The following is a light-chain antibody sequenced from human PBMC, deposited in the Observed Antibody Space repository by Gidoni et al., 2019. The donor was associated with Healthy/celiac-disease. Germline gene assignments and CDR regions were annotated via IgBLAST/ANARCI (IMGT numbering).Light chain of an antibody. CDR3: QQYGSSPLT. V-gene: IGKV3-20*01. J-gene: IGKJ4*01. CDR2: GAS. CDR1: QSVSSSY. Sequence: EIVLTQSPVTLSLSPGERATLSCRASQSVSSSYLAWYQQKPGQASRLLIYGASSRATGIPDRFSGSGSGTDFTLTISRLEPEDFAVYYCQQYGSSPLTFGGGTKVEIK.